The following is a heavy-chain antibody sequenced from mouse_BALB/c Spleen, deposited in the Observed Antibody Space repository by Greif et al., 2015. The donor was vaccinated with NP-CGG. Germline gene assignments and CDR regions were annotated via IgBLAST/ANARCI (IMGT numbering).Heavy chain of an antibody. Sequence: VMLVESGAELAKPGASVKMSCKASGYTFTSYWMHWVKQRPGQGLEWIGYINPSTGYTEYNQKFKDKATLTADKSSSTAYMQLSSLTSEDSAVYYCARSGTYYFDYWGQGTTLTVSS. CDR2: INPSTGYT. V-gene: IGHV1-7*01. CDR3: ARSGTYYFDY. J-gene: IGHJ2*01. CDR1: GYTFTSYW. D-gene: IGHD4-1*01.